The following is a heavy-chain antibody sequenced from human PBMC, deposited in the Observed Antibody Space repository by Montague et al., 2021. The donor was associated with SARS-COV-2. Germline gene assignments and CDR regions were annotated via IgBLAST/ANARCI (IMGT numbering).Heavy chain of an antibody. J-gene: IGHJ4*02. CDR2: LWYDGGNK. Sequence: SLRLSCAASGFTFSSFGMHWVRQAPGKGLEWVAALWYDGGNKYYADSVKGRFTISRDNSKNTLYLQMNSLRAEDTAVYYCARELRGFSTSWYVLDSWGQGTLVTVSS. CDR1: GFTFSSFG. D-gene: IGHD6-13*01. CDR3: ARELRGFSTSWYVLDS. V-gene: IGHV3-33*01.